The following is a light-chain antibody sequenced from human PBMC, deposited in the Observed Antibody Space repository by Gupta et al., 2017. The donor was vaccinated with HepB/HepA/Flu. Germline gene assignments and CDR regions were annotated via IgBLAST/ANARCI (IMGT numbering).Light chain of an antibody. CDR2: GAS. J-gene: IGKJ4*01. Sequence: EIVLPQSPAPLSLSPGERAPLSSWPIQRGSSNLAWYQQKPGQAPRLLMYGASNRAAGIPARFSGSGSGTDFTLTISRLEPEDFAVYYCQQHGNWPRTFGGGTKVEI. V-gene: IGKV3-11*01. CDR3: QQHGNWPRT. CDR1: QRGSSN.